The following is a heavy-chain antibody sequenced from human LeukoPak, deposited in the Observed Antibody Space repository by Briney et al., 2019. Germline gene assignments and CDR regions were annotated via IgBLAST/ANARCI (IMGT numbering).Heavy chain of an antibody. J-gene: IGHJ4*02. CDR1: GGTFSSYA. Sequence: SVKVSCKASGGTFSSYAISWVRQAPGQGLEWMGGIIPIFGTANYAQKFQGRVTITTDESTSTAYMELSSLRSEDTAVYCCARGATEYSSSSCGYWGQGTLVTVSS. V-gene: IGHV1-69*05. CDR2: IIPIFGTA. D-gene: IGHD6-6*01. CDR3: ARGATEYSSSSCGY.